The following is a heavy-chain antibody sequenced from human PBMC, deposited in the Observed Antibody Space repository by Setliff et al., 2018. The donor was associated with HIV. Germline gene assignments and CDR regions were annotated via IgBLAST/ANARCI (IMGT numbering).Heavy chain of an antibody. D-gene: IGHD2-8*01. CDR3: AREKKNGDTSVGGFDM. Sequence: GGSLRLSCEGSGFFFSRHVMSWVRQAPGKGPVWVSRIAVDGSRTDYADSVKGRFTISRDNARDTLYLEMNSLRVEDTAVYYCAREKKNGDTSVGGFDMWGQGTMVTVSS. CDR2: IAVDGSRT. J-gene: IGHJ3*02. V-gene: IGHV3-74*01. CDR1: GFFFSRHV.